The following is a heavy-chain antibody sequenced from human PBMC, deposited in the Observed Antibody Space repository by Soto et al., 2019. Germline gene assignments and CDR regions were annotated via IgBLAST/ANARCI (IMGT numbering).Heavy chain of an antibody. Sequence: VQLVESGGGVVQPGRSLRLSCAASGFTFSSYGMHWVRQAPGKGLEWVAVIWYDGSNKYYADSVKGRFTISRDNSKNTLYLQMNSLRAEDTAVYYCARDWRATTLDYWGQGTLVTVSS. D-gene: IGHD5-12*01. CDR2: IWYDGSNK. J-gene: IGHJ4*02. CDR3: ARDWRATTLDY. V-gene: IGHV3-33*01. CDR1: GFTFSSYG.